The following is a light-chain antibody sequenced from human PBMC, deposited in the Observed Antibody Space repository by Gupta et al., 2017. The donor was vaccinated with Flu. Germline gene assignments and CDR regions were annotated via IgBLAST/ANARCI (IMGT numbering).Light chain of an antibody. CDR2: EVN. V-gene: IGLV2-14*01. CDR1: TRDVGGYNF. Sequence: QSALTQPASVSGSPGQSITISCTGTTRDVGGYNFVSWYQQHPGKAPKLLLYEVNNRPSGVSNRFSGSKSGNTAFLTISGLQAEDETEYYCSSYTGSVTVFGGGTKVTVL. J-gene: IGLJ3*02. CDR3: SSYTGSVTV.